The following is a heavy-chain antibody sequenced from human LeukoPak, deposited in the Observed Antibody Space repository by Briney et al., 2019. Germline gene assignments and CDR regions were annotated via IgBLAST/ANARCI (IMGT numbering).Heavy chain of an antibody. CDR3: ARVGVLSSSWLVY. CDR1: GFTFSSYW. V-gene: IGHV3-7*01. J-gene: IGHJ4*02. Sequence: LPGGSLRLSCAASGFTFSSYWMSWVRQAPGKGLEWVANIKQDGSEKYYVDSVKGRFTISRDNAKNSLDLQMNSLRAEDTAVYYCARVGVLSSSWLVYWGQGTLVTVSS. CDR2: IKQDGSEK. D-gene: IGHD6-13*01.